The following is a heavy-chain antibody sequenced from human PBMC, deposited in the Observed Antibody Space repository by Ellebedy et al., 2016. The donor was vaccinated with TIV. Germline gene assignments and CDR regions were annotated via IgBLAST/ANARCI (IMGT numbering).Heavy chain of an antibody. D-gene: IGHD3-9*01. CDR1: GFTFSDYA. J-gene: IGHJ4*02. CDR2: ISYDGNKT. Sequence: GGSLRLXXAASGFTFSDYAMRWVRQAPGKGLEWAALISYDGNKTDYADSVKGRFTISRDNSKNTLYLQMNSLRAEDTAVYYCASNYATYYDILTGYVFDYWGQGTLVTVSS. CDR3: ASNYATYYDILTGYVFDY. V-gene: IGHV3-30-3*01.